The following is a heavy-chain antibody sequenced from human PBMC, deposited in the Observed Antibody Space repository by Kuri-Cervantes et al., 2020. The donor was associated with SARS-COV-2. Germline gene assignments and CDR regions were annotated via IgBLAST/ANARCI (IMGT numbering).Heavy chain of an antibody. CDR3: ARGGYSSGWYQRTNFDY. D-gene: IGHD6-19*01. Sequence: GSLRLSCTVSGGSISSSSYYWGWIRQPPGKGLEWIGSIYYSGSTNYNPSLKSRVTISVDTSKNQSSLKLSSVTAADTAVYYCARGGYSSGWYQRTNFDYWGQGTLVTVSS. V-gene: IGHV4-39*07. CDR1: GGSISSSSYY. J-gene: IGHJ4*02. CDR2: IYYSGST.